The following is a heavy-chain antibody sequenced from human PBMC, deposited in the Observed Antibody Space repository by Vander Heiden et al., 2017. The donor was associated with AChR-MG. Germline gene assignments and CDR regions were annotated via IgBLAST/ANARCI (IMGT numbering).Heavy chain of an antibody. D-gene: IGHD5-12*01. CDR3: ARENRDGYEYNWYMDL. Sequence: ELQLVESGGGLVRPGGSPRPTRVAPAFTFSDYGMHWVRQSPGKGLEWISYISSRSRSIIYADSVKGRFSISRDNGKNSIYLQMDSLREDDTAMYYCARENRDGYEYNWYMDLWGRGTHVTVSS. J-gene: IGHJ2*01. V-gene: IGHV3-48*02. CDR1: AFTFSDYG. CDR2: ISSRSRSI.